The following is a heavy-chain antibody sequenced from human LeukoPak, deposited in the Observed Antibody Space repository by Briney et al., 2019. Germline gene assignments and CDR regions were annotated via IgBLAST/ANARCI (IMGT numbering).Heavy chain of an antibody. V-gene: IGHV4-59*01. CDR1: GGSINGYY. CDR2: IHYRGST. CDR3: AAEFDNEQWLDWDY. J-gene: IGHJ4*02. Sequence: SETLSLTCTVSGGSINGYYWNWIRQAPGKGLEWIGYIHYRGSTNYNPSLKSRVTISVDTSENQFSLKLSSVTAADTAVYYCAAEFDNEQWLDWDYWGRGTLATVSS. D-gene: IGHD6-19*01.